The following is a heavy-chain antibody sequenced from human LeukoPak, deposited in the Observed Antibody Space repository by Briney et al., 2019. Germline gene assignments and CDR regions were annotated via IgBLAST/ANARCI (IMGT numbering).Heavy chain of an antibody. V-gene: IGHV3-7*01. CDR1: GFTLSRYW. CDR3: VGGSGY. CDR2: IKQDGSEK. Sequence: GGSLRLSRVASGFTLSRYWMNGVRQAPGKGLECVANIKQDGSEKYYVDSVKGRFTISRDNAKNSLYLQMNSLRAEDTGIYYCVGGSGYWGQGTLVTVSS. D-gene: IGHD5-12*01. J-gene: IGHJ4*02.